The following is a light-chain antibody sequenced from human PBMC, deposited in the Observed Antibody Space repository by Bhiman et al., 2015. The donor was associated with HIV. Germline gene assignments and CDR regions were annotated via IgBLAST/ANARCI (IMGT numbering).Light chain of an antibody. CDR3: QAWDSITGV. CDR1: TLGNRY. CDR2: EDD. V-gene: IGLV3-1*01. J-gene: IGLJ1*01. Sequence: SYELTQPPSVSVSPGQTASITCSGDTLGNRYASWYQQKPGQSPVLVIFEDDKRPSGIPERFSGSNSGNTATLTISGTQAMDEADYYCQAWDSITGVFGTGTKVTVL.